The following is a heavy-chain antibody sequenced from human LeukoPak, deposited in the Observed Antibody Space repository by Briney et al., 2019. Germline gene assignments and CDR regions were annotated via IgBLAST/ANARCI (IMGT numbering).Heavy chain of an antibody. D-gene: IGHD3-10*01. CDR3: AKRGVVVRVILVGFHKEAYYFDS. CDR2: ISDSGGST. Sequence: QPGGSLRLSCAVSGITLSNYGMSWVRQAPGKGLEWVAGISDSGGSTNYADSVKGRFTISGDNPKNTLYLQMNSLRAEDTAVYFCAKRGVVVRVILVGFHKEAYYFDSWGQGALVTVSS. V-gene: IGHV3-23*01. CDR1: GITLSNYG. J-gene: IGHJ4*02.